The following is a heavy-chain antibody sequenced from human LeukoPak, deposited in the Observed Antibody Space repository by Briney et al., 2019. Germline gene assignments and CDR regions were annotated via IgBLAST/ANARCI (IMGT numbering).Heavy chain of an antibody. Sequence: GASVKVSCKASGYTFTSYGISWVRQAPGQGLEWMGRIIPILGIANYAQKFQGRVTITADKSTSTAYMELSSLRSEDTAVYYCARGLRGIVGATYFDYWGQGTLVTVSS. D-gene: IGHD1-26*01. CDR1: GYTFTSYG. CDR2: IIPILGIA. CDR3: ARGLRGIVGATYFDY. J-gene: IGHJ4*02. V-gene: IGHV1-69*04.